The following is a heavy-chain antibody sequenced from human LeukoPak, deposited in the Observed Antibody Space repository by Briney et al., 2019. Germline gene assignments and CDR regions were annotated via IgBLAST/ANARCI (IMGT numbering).Heavy chain of an antibody. V-gene: IGHV3-23*01. CDR3: ARVPSGYYHFDY. D-gene: IGHD5-12*01. CDR1: GFTFSSYA. Sequence: GGSLRLSCAASGFTFSSYAMSWVRQAPGKGLEWVSAISGSGGSTYYADSVKGRFTISRDNAKNSLYLQMISLRVEDTAVYYCARVPSGYYHFDYWGQGALVTVSS. CDR2: ISGSGGST. J-gene: IGHJ4*02.